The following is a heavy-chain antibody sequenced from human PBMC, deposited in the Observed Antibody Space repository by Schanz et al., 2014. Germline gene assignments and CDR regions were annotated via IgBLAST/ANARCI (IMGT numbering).Heavy chain of an antibody. J-gene: IGHJ5*02. CDR3: AKGKYERLKNVRDVRDWDA. CDR2: ISYDGTIK. V-gene: IGHV3-30*04. CDR1: GFTFSSYS. Sequence: QVQLVESGGAVVQPGRSLRLSCAVSGFTFSSYSMHWVRQAPGKGLEWVALISYDGTIKVHADSVKGRFIISRDNSLPALFLPLNSLRTDDTALSSFAKGKYERLKNVRDVRDWDAWGQGTLVTVSS. D-gene: IGHD3-10*02.